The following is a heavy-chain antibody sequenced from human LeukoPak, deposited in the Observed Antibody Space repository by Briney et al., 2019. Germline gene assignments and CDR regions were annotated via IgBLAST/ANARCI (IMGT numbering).Heavy chain of an antibody. V-gene: IGHV4-59*08. CDR1: GGSISSYY. J-gene: IGHJ4*02. Sequence: SETLSLTCTVSGGSISSYYWSWIRQPPGKGLDWIGYIYYSGSTNYDPSLKSRVTISVDTSKNQFSLKLSSVTAADTAVYYCARRDSSSCIDYWGQGTLVTVSS. D-gene: IGHD6-13*01. CDR3: ARRDSSSCIDY. CDR2: IYYSGST.